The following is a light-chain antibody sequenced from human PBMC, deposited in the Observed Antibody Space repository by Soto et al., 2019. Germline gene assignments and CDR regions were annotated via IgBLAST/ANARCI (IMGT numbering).Light chain of an antibody. CDR1: SSNIGGNS. CDR3: ATWDSSLSAWL. Sequence: QSVMTQPPSVSAAPGQTVTISCSGSSSNIGGNSVSWYQQLPGTAPKLLIYDNNKRPSGIPDRFSGSKSGTSATLGIAGLQTGDAADYYCATWDSSLSAWLFGGGTQLTVL. CDR2: DNN. V-gene: IGLV1-51*01. J-gene: IGLJ3*02.